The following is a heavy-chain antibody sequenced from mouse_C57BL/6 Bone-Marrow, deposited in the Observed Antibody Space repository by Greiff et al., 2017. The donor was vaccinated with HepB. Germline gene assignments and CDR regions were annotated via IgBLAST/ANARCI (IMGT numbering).Heavy chain of an antibody. D-gene: IGHD1-3*01. CDR1: EYEFPSHD. Sequence: EVKLMESGGGLVQPGESLKLSCESNEYEFPSHDMSWVRQTPEKRLELVAAINSDGGSTYYPDTMERRFIISRDNTKKTLYLQMSSLRSEDTALYYCARHPNNSLYWYFDVWGTGTTVTVSS. CDR3: ARHPNNSLYWYFDV. CDR2: INSDGGST. J-gene: IGHJ1*03. V-gene: IGHV5-2*01.